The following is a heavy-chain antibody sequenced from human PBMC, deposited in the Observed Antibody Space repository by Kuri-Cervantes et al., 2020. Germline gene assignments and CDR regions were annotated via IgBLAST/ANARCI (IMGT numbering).Heavy chain of an antibody. Sequence: LSLTCAASGFTFSSHGMHWVRQAPGKGLEWVAVIWYDGSNKYYADSVKGRFTISRDNSKNTLYLQMNSLRAEDTAVYYCARDAGYHYDRFDYWGQGTLVTVSS. CDR1: GFTFSSHG. CDR3: ARDAGYHYDRFDY. J-gene: IGHJ4*02. CDR2: IWYDGSNK. V-gene: IGHV3-33*01. D-gene: IGHD3-16*01.